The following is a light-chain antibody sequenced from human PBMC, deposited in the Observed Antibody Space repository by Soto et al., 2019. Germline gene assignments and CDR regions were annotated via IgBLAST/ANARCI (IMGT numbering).Light chain of an antibody. CDR3: QQYGSSSWT. J-gene: IGKJ1*01. V-gene: IGKV3-20*01. CDR1: QSVSSSY. CDR2: GAS. Sequence: EIVLTQSPGTLSLSPGERATLSCRASQSVSSSYLAWYQQKPGQXPRLLIYGASSRATGIPDRFSGSGSGTDLTITISRLEPEDFEVYYCQQYGSSSWTFGQGTKVDIK.